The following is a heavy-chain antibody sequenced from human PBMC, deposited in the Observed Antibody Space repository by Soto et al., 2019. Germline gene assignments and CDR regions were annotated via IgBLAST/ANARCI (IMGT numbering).Heavy chain of an antibody. CDR1: GFIFENFG. J-gene: IGHJ5*02. CDR3: AKNQGVELVPLATVDWFDP. Sequence: GGSLRLSCAASGFIFENFGMSWVRQAPGKGLEWISSISGSGFKKYYADSVKGRFTISRDNSKSTVYLELNNMSAEDTAVYHCAKNQGVELVPLATVDWFDPWGQGSVVTVSS. V-gene: IGHV3-23*01. D-gene: IGHD1-26*01. CDR2: ISGSGFKK.